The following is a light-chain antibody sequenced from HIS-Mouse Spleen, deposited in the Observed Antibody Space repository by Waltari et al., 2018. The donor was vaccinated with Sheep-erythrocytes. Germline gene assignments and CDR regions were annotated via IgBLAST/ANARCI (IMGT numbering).Light chain of an antibody. J-gene: IGKJ4*01. CDR3: QQYYSTPLT. Sequence: DIVMTQSPDSLAVSLGETATINCKSSQSVLYSSNNKNYLAWYQPKPGQPPKLLIYGASTRESGVPDRFSGSGSGTDFTLTISSLQAEDVAVYYCQQYYSTPLTFGGGTK. V-gene: IGKV4-1*01. CDR1: QSVLYSSNNKNY. CDR2: GAS.